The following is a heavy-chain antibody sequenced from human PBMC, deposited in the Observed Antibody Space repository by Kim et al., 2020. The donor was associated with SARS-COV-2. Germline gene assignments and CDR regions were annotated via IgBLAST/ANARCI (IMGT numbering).Heavy chain of an antibody. D-gene: IGHD2-21*02. CDR3: AREPDRCGGDCYTLDY. J-gene: IGHJ4*02. Sequence: KVQGRVTITEEESTSTAYMELSSLRSEDTAVYYCAREPDRCGGDCYTLDYWGQGTLVTVSS. V-gene: IGHV1-69*01.